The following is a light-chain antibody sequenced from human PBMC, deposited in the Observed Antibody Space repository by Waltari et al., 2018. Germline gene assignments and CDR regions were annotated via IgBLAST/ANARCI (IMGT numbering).Light chain of an antibody. CDR1: QSLTSY. J-gene: IGKJ1*01. Sequence: EIVLTQSPATLSLSPGERATLSCRASQSLTSYLAWYQQKPGQAPRVLIDDASNRATGIPARFSGSGSGTDFTLTISSLEPEDFAIYYCQQRINWPLTFGQGTKLEIK. V-gene: IGKV3-11*01. CDR2: DAS. CDR3: QQRINWPLT.